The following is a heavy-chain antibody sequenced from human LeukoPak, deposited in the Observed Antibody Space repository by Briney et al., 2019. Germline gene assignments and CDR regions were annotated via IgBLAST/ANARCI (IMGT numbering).Heavy chain of an antibody. CDR3: ARGYSYGYEFPSGY. Sequence: SVKVSCKASGGTFSSSVISWVRQAPGQGLEWMGGIIPIFGTANYAQKFQGRVTITADESTSTAYMELSSLRSEDTAVYYCARGYSYGYEFPSGYWGQGTLATVSS. V-gene: IGHV1-69*13. D-gene: IGHD5-18*01. CDR2: IIPIFGTA. CDR1: GGTFSSSV. J-gene: IGHJ4*02.